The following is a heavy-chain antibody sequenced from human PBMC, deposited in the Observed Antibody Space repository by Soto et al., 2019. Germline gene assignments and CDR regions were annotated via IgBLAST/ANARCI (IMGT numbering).Heavy chain of an antibody. CDR1: GYSFTGYF. CDR3: ARGGDTAMVYHGMDV. V-gene: IGHV1-2*02. D-gene: IGHD5-18*01. CDR2: INLNSGGT. J-gene: IGHJ6*02. Sequence: ASVKVSCKASGYSFTGYFTQWVRQAPGQGLEWMGWINLNSGGTNYAQKFQGRVTMTRDTSISTAYMELSRLRSDDTAVYYCARGGDTAMVYHGMDVWGQGTTVTVSS.